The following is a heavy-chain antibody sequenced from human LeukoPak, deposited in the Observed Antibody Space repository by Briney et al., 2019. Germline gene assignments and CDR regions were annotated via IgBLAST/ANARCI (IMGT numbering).Heavy chain of an antibody. CDR1: GFTFDDYA. CDR3: AKDIAVLIGLELDY. V-gene: IGHV3-9*01. J-gene: IGHJ4*02. Sequence: GGSLRLSCAASGFTFDDYAMHWVRQAPGKGLEWVSGISWNSGSIGYADSVKGRFTISRDNAKNSLYLQMNSLRAEDTALYYCAKDIAVLIGLELDYWGQGTLVTVSS. CDR2: ISWNSGSI.